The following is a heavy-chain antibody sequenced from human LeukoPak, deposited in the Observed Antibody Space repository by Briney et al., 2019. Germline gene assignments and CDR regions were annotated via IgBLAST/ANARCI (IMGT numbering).Heavy chain of an antibody. V-gene: IGHV5-51*01. Sequence: GESLEISCKGSGYSFTSYWIGWVRQMPGKGLEWMGIIYSGDSDTRYSPSFQGQVSISADKSISTAYLQWSSLKASDTAMYYCARCKGRGGVRGIPKPYYYYMDVWGKGTTVTISS. D-gene: IGHD3-10*01. J-gene: IGHJ6*03. CDR2: IYSGDSDT. CDR1: GYSFTSYW. CDR3: ARCKGRGGVRGIPKPYYYYMDV.